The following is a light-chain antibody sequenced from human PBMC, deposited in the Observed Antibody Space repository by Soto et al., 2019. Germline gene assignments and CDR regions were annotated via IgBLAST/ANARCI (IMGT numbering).Light chain of an antibody. V-gene: IGLV1-40*01. CDR3: QSYDSSLSGHVV. J-gene: IGLJ2*01. CDR1: SSNIGAGYD. CDR2: GNS. Sequence: QSVLTQPPSVSGAPGQRVTISCTGSSSNIGAGYDVHWYQQLPGTAPKLLIYGNSNRPSGVPDRFSGSKSGTSASLAITGLQAADEADYYCQSYDSSLSGHVVFGGGTKVTV.